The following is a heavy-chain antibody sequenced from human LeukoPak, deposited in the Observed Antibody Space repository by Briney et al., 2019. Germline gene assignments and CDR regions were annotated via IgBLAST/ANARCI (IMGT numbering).Heavy chain of an antibody. CDR2: ISAYNGST. D-gene: IGHD5-18*01. V-gene: IGHV1-18*01. CDR1: GYTFTSYG. CDR3: ARDLGYSYGRHRYNWFDP. J-gene: IGHJ5*02. Sequence: ASVKVSCKASGYTFTSYGISWVRQAPGQGLEWMGWISAYNGSTNYAQKLQGRVTMTTDTSTSTAYMELRSLRSDDTAVYYCARDLGYSYGRHRYNWFDPWGQGTLVTVSS.